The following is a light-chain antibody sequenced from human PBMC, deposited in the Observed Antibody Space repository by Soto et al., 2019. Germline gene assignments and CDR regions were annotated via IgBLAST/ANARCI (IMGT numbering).Light chain of an antibody. CDR1: QSVSSSY. CDR3: QQSSSSPPYT. CDR2: GAS. Sequence: EIVLTQSPGTLSLSPGERATLSCRASQSVSSSYIAWYQQKPGQAPRLLIYGASSRATGIPDRFSGSGSGTDFTLTISRLEPEDFAVYYCQQSSSSPPYTFGQGTKLEIK. V-gene: IGKV3-20*01. J-gene: IGKJ2*01.